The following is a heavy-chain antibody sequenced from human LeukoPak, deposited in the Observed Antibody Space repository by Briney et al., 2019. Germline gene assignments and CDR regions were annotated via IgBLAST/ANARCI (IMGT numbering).Heavy chain of an antibody. CDR1: GYTFTSYG. CDR3: ARNGYNYYDSSGYHQYFDY. D-gene: IGHD3-22*01. J-gene: IGHJ4*02. Sequence: ASVKVSCKASGYTFTSYGISWVRQAPGQGLEWMGWISAYNGNTNYAQKFQGRVTITADESTSTAYMELSSLRSEDTAVYYCARNGYNYYDSSGYHQYFDYWGQGTLVTVSS. CDR2: ISAYNGNT. V-gene: IGHV1-18*01.